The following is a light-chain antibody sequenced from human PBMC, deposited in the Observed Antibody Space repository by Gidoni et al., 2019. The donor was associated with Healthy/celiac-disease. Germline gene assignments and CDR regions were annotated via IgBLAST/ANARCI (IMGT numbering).Light chain of an antibody. CDR2: DAS. Sequence: EIVLTQSPATLSLSPGERATLSCRANQSVSSYLAWYQQKPGQAPRLLIYDASNRATGIPARFSGSGSGTDFTLTISSLEPEDFAVDYCQQRSNWPPTFGGGTKVEIK. J-gene: IGKJ4*01. CDR1: QSVSSY. CDR3: QQRSNWPPT. V-gene: IGKV3-11*01.